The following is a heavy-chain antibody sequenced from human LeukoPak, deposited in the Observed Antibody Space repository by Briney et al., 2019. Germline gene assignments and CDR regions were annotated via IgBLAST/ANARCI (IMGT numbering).Heavy chain of an antibody. J-gene: IGHJ4*02. V-gene: IGHV3-11*01. CDR1: GFTFSDYY. CDR2: ISSSGSTI. Sequence: SGGSLRLSCAASGFTFSDYYMSWIRQAPGKGLEWVSYISSSGSTIYYADSVKGRFTISRDNAKNSLYLQMNSLRAEDTAVYYCARPSQDSGDYAFDYWGQGTLVTVSS. CDR3: ARPSQDSGDYAFDY. D-gene: IGHD4-17*01.